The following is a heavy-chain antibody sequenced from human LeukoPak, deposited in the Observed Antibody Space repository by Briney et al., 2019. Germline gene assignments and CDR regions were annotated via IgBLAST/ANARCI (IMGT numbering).Heavy chain of an antibody. J-gene: IGHJ6*03. CDR1: GFTFSRYS. V-gene: IGHV3-7*01. CDR3: ARKGGPTTYGYYYYYMDV. CDR2: IKHDGSDK. D-gene: IGHD1-26*01. Sequence: PGGSLRLSCAASGFTFSRYSMNWVRQAPGKGLEWVANIKHDGSDKYYLDSVKGRFTLSRDNAENSLFLEMNSLRAEDTAVYYCARKGGPTTYGYYYYYMDVWGKGTTVTVSS.